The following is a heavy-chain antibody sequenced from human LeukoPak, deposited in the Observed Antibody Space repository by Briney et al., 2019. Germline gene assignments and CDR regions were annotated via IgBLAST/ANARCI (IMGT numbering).Heavy chain of an antibody. CDR3: ARDLAGATPYNWFDP. CDR2: IYTSGST. CDR1: GGSISSYY. Sequence: SETLSFTCTVSGGSISSYYWSWIRQPAGKGLEWIGRIYTSGSTNYNPSLKSRDTMSVDTSKNQFSLKLSSVTAADTAVYYCARDLAGATPYNWFDPWGQGTLVTVSS. V-gene: IGHV4-4*07. D-gene: IGHD1-26*01. J-gene: IGHJ5*02.